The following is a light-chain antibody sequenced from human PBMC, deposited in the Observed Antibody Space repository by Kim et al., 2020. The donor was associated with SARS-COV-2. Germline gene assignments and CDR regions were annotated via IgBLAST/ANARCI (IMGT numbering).Light chain of an antibody. V-gene: IGLV3-1*01. CDR1: KLGDKY. CDR3: QAWDSSTEGV. Sequence: VSPGQTASITCSGDKLGDKYACWYQQKPGQSPVLVIYQDSKRPSGIPERFSGSNSGNTATLTLSGTQAMDEADYYCQAWDSSTEGVFGTGTKVTVL. CDR2: QDS. J-gene: IGLJ1*01.